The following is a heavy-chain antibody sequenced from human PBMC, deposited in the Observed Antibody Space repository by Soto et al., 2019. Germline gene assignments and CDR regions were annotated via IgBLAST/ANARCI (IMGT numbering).Heavy chain of an antibody. Sequence: GGSLRLSCAASGFIFSNHAMSWVRQVPGKGLEWVSGISAGGNLIYYADSVKGRVTISRDNSKSTLILQMNSLRAEDTAVYYCAKAAAGPEFDYWGQGTLVTVSS. CDR2: ISAGGNLI. CDR3: AKAAAGPEFDY. V-gene: IGHV3-23*01. D-gene: IGHD6-13*01. CDR1: GFIFSNHA. J-gene: IGHJ4*02.